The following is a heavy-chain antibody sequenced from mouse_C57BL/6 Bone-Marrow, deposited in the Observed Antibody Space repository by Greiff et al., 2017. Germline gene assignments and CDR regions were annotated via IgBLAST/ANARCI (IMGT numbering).Heavy chain of an antibody. V-gene: IGHV5-6*01. D-gene: IGHD1-1*01. Sequence: EVKLVESGGDLVKPGGSLKLSCAASGFTFSSYGMSWVRQTPDKRLEWVATISSGGSYTYYPDSVKGRVTISRDNAKNTLYLHMSSLKSEYTAMYYCARAYYYGSWFAYWGQGTLVTVSA. CDR2: ISSGGSYT. CDR3: ARAYYYGSWFAY. J-gene: IGHJ3*01. CDR1: GFTFSSYG.